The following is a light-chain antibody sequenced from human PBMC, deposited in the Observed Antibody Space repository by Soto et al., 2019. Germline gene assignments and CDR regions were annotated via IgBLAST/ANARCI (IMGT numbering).Light chain of an antibody. Sequence: QAALTQPASVCGSPGQSITISCTGTSSDLSAYISVSWYQHHPGKAPKLMIYDVSNRPSGVSHRFSGSKSGNTASLTISGLQAEDEADYYCSSYTTTYFVFGGGTKVTVL. CDR3: SSYTTTYFV. J-gene: IGLJ2*01. V-gene: IGLV2-14*03. CDR1: SSDLSAYIS. CDR2: DVS.